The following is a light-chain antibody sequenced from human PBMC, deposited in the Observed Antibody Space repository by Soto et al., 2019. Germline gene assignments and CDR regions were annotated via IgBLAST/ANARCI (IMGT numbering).Light chain of an antibody. J-gene: IGKJ4*01. CDR3: QQYNNWPLT. CDR2: GAS. Sequence: EIVVTQSPSSLSGSQGKRATLSCMASQSVSSNLAWYQQKPGQAPRLLIYGASTRATGIPARFSGSGSGTEFTLTISSLQSEDFAVYYCQQYNNWPLTFGGGTKVDIK. CDR1: QSVSSN. V-gene: IGKV3-15*01.